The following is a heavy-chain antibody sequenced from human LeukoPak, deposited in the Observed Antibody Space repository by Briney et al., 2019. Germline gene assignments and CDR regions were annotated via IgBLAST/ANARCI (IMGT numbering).Heavy chain of an antibody. CDR3: ARGRRYSGYEFDY. J-gene: IGHJ4*02. CDR2: ISSSSSYI. CDR1: GFTFSSYS. Sequence: GGSLRLSCAASGFTFSSYSMNWVRQTPGKGLEWVSSISSSSSYIYYADSVKGRFTISRDNAKNSLYLQMNSLRAEDTAVYYCARGRRYSGYEFDYWGQGTLVTVSS. D-gene: IGHD5-12*01. V-gene: IGHV3-21*01.